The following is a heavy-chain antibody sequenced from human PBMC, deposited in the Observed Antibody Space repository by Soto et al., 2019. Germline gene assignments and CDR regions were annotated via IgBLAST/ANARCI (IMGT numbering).Heavy chain of an antibody. V-gene: IGHV4-39*01. Sequence: QLQLQESGPGLVKPLETLSLTYTVSGGSISSSTYYWGWIRQPPGKGLDWIGNLYYSGNTYYAPSLKSRVTISVDSSKNQFSLKLNSVTAADTAVYYCARGVTNSWYYFDYWGQGTLVTVSS. J-gene: IGHJ4*02. CDR2: LYYSGNT. CDR1: GGSISSSTYY. D-gene: IGHD6-13*01. CDR3: ARGVTNSWYYFDY.